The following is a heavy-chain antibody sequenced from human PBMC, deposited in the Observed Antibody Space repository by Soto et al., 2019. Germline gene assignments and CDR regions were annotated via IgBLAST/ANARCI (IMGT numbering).Heavy chain of an antibody. V-gene: IGHV4-31*03. J-gene: IGHJ4*02. Sequence: SETLSLTCTVSGGSISSGGYYWSWIRQHPGKGLEWIGYIYYSGSTYYNPSLKSRVTISVDTSKNQFSLKLSSVTAADTAVYYGASDFTVTTGMYYSDYWGQGTLVTVSS. D-gene: IGHD4-4*01. CDR2: IYYSGST. CDR3: ASDFTVTTGMYYSDY. CDR1: GGSISSGGYY.